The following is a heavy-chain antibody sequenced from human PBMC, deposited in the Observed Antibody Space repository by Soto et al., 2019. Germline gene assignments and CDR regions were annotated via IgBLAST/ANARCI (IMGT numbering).Heavy chain of an antibody. Sequence: QVQLVQSGAEVKKPGASVKVSCKASGYTFTSYGISWERQAPGQGLEWMGWISAYNGNTNYAQKLQGRVTMTTDTSTSTAYMELRSVRSDDTAVYYCAGGSPIVGSGSSMVSWGQGTMVTVSS. V-gene: IGHV1-18*01. CDR2: ISAYNGNT. CDR1: GYTFTSYG. D-gene: IGHD3-10*01. J-gene: IGHJ3*01. CDR3: AGGSPIVGSGSSMVS.